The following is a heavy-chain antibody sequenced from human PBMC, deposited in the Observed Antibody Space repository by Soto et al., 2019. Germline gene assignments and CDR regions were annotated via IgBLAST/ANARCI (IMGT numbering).Heavy chain of an antibody. J-gene: IGHJ5*02. CDR3: ARLSRGYSYYSLDP. CDR1: GGSISSYY. D-gene: IGHD5-18*01. CDR2: IYYSGST. Sequence: SETLSLTCTVSGGSISSYYWSWIRQPPGKGLEWIGSIYYSGSTYYNPSLKSRVTISVDTSKNQFSLKLSSVTAADTAVYYCARLSRGYSYYSLDPWGQGTLVTVSS. V-gene: IGHV4-39*01.